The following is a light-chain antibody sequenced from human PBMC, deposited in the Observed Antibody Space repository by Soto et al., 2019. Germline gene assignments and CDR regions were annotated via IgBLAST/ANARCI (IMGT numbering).Light chain of an antibody. J-gene: IGKJ1*01. Sequence: DIQTTQSPSTLSASVGDRVTITCRASQSISSWLVWYQQKPGKAPKLLIYDASSLESGVPSRFSGSGSGTEFTLTISSLQPDDFATYYCQQYNSYSPWTFGQGTKVEIK. CDR3: QQYNSYSPWT. V-gene: IGKV1-5*01. CDR1: QSISSW. CDR2: DAS.